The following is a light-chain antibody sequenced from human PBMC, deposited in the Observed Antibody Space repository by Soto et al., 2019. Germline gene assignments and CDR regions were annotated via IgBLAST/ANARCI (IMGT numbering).Light chain of an antibody. CDR1: TSNIGRNF. CDR3: AAWDDSLRGV. J-gene: IGLJ3*02. CDR2: SNN. V-gene: IGLV1-47*02. Sequence: QLVLTQPPSASGTPGQKVTISCSGTTSNIGRNFVSWYQQVPGTAPKLLIYSNNQRPSGVPDRFSGSKSGSSASLAISGLRSEDEADYYCAAWDDSLRGVFGGGTKLTVL.